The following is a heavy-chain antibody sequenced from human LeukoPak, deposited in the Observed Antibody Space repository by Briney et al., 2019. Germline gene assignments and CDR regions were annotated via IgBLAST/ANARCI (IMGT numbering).Heavy chain of an antibody. J-gene: IGHJ6*02. V-gene: IGHV3-48*02. D-gene: IGHD5-12*01. CDR1: GFTFSSYS. Sequence: GGSLRLSCAASGFTFSSYSMNWVRQAPGKGLEWVSYISSSSSTIYYADSVKGRFTISRDNAKNSLYLQMNSLRDEDTAVYYCARDKGYDSLCYYGMDVWGQGTTVTVSS. CDR2: ISSSSSTI. CDR3: ARDKGYDSLCYYGMDV.